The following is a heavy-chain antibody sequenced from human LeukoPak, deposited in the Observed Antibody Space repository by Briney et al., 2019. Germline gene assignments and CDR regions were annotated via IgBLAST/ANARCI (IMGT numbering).Heavy chain of an antibody. CDR3: AKDRLAAEDY. J-gene: IGHJ4*02. CDR2: LSGSGGNT. D-gene: IGHD3-3*02. Sequence: GGSLRLSCAASGFTFSSYAMSWVRQAPGKGLEWVSTLSGSGGNTYYADSVKGRVTISRDNSKNTLYLQMNSLRAEDTAVYYCAKDRLAAEDYWGQGTLVTVSS. V-gene: IGHV3-23*01. CDR1: GFTFSSYA.